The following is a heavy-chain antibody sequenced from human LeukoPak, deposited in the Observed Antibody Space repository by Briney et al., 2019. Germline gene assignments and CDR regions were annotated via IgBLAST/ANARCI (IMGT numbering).Heavy chain of an antibody. CDR2: IIGSSGAT. V-gene: IGHV3-23*01. D-gene: IGHD5-12*01. CDR3: AKGGYDYVEIGYFDY. J-gene: IGHJ4*02. Sequence: PGGSLRLSCAASGFTFSNYAMNWVRRAPGKGLEWVSLIIGSSGATFYADSVKGRFTISRDHSKNTLYLQMNSLRAEDTAVYYCAKGGYDYVEIGYFDYWGQGTLVTVSS. CDR1: GFTFSNYA.